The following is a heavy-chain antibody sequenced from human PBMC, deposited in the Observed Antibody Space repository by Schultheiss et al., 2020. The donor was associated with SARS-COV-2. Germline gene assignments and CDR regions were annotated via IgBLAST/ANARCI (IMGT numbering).Heavy chain of an antibody. Sequence: GGSLRLSCAASGFTFDDYAMHWVRQAPGKGLEWVSGISWNSGSIGYADSVKGRFTISRDNAKNSLYLQMNSLRAEDTAVYYCARIGGYYYYYYGMDVWGQGTTVTVSS. J-gene: IGHJ6*02. CDR1: GFTFDDYA. CDR3: ARIGGYYYYYYGMDV. CDR2: ISWNSGSI. D-gene: IGHD3-10*01. V-gene: IGHV3-9*01.